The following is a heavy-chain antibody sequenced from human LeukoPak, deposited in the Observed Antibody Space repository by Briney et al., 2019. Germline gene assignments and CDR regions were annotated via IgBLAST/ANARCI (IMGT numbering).Heavy chain of an antibody. J-gene: IGHJ1*01. D-gene: IGHD1-26*01. Sequence: PGGSLRLSCAASGFTFDDYGMNWVRQAPGKGLEWVSGINWNGGRSGYADSVKGRFTISRDNSKNTLYPQMNSLRAEDTAVYYCASDSYPPEYFQHWGQGTLVTVSS. CDR3: ASDSYPPEYFQH. V-gene: IGHV3-20*04. CDR1: GFTFDDYG. CDR2: INWNGGRS.